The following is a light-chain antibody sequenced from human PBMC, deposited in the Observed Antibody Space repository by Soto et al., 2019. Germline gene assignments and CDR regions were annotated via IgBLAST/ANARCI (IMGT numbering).Light chain of an antibody. Sequence: EIVLTQSPGTLSLSPGERATLSCRASQSVSSSYLAWYQQKPGQAPRLLIYGASSRATGIPDRFSGSGSGTYFILTSSRLEREEFAVYDCQHYRSSPTWTFGEGNKVEIK. J-gene: IGKJ1*01. CDR1: QSVSSSY. CDR3: QHYRSSPTWT. V-gene: IGKV3-20*01. CDR2: GAS.